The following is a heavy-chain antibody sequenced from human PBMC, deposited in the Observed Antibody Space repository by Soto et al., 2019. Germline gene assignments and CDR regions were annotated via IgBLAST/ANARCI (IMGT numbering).Heavy chain of an antibody. Sequence: GGSLRLSCAASGFTFSSYAMSWVRQAPGKGLEWVSAISGSGGSTYYADSVKGRFTISRDNSKNTLYLQMNSLRAEDTAVYYCAKDLTVRGVYSFLFDYWGQGTLVTVSS. J-gene: IGHJ4*02. D-gene: IGHD3-10*01. V-gene: IGHV3-23*01. CDR3: AKDLTVRGVYSFLFDY. CDR1: GFTFSSYA. CDR2: ISGSGGST.